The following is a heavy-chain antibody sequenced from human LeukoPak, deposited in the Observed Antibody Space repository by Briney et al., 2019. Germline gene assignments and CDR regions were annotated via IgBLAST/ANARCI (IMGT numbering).Heavy chain of an antibody. D-gene: IGHD3-16*02. CDR2: INHSGST. J-gene: IGHJ5*02. V-gene: IGHV4-34*01. CDR3: ARGLGDYVWGSYRPNWFDP. Sequence: GSLRLSCAASGFTFSSYAMSWVRQAPGKGLEWVGEINHSGSTNYNPSLKSRVTISVDTSENQFSLKLSSVTAADTAVYYCARGLGDYVWGSYRPNWFDPWGQGTLVTVSS. CDR1: GFTFSSYA.